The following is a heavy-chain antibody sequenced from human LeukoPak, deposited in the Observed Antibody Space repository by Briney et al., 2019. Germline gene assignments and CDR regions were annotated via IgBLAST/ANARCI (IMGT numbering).Heavy chain of an antibody. D-gene: IGHD3-22*01. CDR1: GFTFSSFG. V-gene: IGHV3-30*03. CDR2: MSYDGSSK. CDR3: ASRDSSGPHDAFDI. Sequence: AGGSLRLSCAASGFTFSSFGMHWVRQAPGKGLEWVAGMSYDGSSKYYADSVKGRFTISRDNSKNALYLQMNSLRAEDTAVYYCASRDSSGPHDAFDIWGQGTMVTVSS. J-gene: IGHJ3*02.